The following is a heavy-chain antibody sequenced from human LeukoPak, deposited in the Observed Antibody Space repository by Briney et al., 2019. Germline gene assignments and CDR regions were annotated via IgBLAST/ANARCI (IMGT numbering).Heavy chain of an antibody. D-gene: IGHD3-3*01. CDR3: ARGRYSTIFGVVIIKHDAFDI. CDR2: IYYSGST. J-gene: IGHJ3*02. CDR1: GGSISSYY. V-gene: IGHV4-59*12. Sequence: SETLSLTCTVSGGSISSYYWSWVRQPPGKGLEWIGYIYYSGSTNYNPSLKSRVTISVDTSKNQFSLKLSSVTAADTAVYYCARGRYSTIFGVVIIKHDAFDIWGQGTMVTVSS.